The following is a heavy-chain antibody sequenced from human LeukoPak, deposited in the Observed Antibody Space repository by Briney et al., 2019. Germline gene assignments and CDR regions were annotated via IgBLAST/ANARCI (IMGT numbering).Heavy chain of an antibody. CDR3: ARDWISNYYDSSGYYYGMDV. CDR1: GGSISSYY. D-gene: IGHD3-22*01. Sequence: SETLSLTCTVSGGSISSYYWSWIRQLPGKGLEWIGYIYYSGSTSYNPSLKSRVTISVDTSKNQFSLKLSSVTAADTAVYYCARDWISNYYDSSGYYYGMDVWGQGTTVTVSS. J-gene: IGHJ6*02. CDR2: IYYSGST. V-gene: IGHV4-59*01.